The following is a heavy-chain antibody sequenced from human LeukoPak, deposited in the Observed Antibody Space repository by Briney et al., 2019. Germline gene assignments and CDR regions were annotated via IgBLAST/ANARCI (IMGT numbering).Heavy chain of an antibody. V-gene: IGHV5-51*01. CDR2: IYPADSDA. CDR1: GYSFSSYW. Sequence: GESLKISCKGSGYSFSSYWIGWVRQTPGKGLEWLGIIYPADSDARYSPSFQGQVTISADKSISTAYLQWSSLQASDTAMYYCARRLSLRTWYLDLWGRGTLVTVSS. D-gene: IGHD3-10*01. J-gene: IGHJ2*01. CDR3: ARRLSLRTWYLDL.